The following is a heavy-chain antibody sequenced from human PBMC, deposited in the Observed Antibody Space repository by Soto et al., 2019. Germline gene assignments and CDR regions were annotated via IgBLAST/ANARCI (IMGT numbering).Heavy chain of an antibody. J-gene: IGHJ3*02. CDR2: ISTSGST. V-gene: IGHV4-4*07. CDR1: GGSLSRYY. Sequence: SLTCIVSGGSLSRYYWTWIRQPAGKGLEWIGRISTSGSTNYNPALKSRVTMSVDTSKNQFALKLSSVAAADTAVYYCAAYSSTLGTFDIGGQGTTVTVSS. CDR3: AAYSSTLGTFDI. D-gene: IGHD6-13*01.